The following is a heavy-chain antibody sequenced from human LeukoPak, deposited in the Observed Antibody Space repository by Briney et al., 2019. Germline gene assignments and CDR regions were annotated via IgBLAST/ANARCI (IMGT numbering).Heavy chain of an antibody. CDR3: AKDGPYYDYVWGSPYYFDY. D-gene: IGHD3-16*01. CDR1: GSTFSSYA. J-gene: IGHJ4*02. CDR2: ISGSGGST. Sequence: GGSLRLSCAASGSTFSSYAMSWVRQAPGKGLEWVSAISGSGGSTYYADSVKGRFTISRDNSKNTLYLQMNSLRAEDTAVYYCAKDGPYYDYVWGSPYYFDYWGQGTLVTVSS. V-gene: IGHV3-23*01.